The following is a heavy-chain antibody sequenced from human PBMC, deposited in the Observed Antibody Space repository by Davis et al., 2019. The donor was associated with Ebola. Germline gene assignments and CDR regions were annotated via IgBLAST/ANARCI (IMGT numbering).Heavy chain of an antibody. Sequence: AASVKVSCKASGYTFTSYYMHWVRQAPGQGLEWMGIINPSDGNTNYAQKFQGRVTMTRDTSTTTVYMGLSSLRSEDTAVYYCARDDTGYSSNLGRFRDHPFDLWGQGTMVTVSS. V-gene: IGHV1-46*01. CDR2: INPSDGNT. D-gene: IGHD4-11*01. J-gene: IGHJ3*01. CDR1: GYTFTSYY. CDR3: ARDDTGYSSNLGRFRDHPFDL.